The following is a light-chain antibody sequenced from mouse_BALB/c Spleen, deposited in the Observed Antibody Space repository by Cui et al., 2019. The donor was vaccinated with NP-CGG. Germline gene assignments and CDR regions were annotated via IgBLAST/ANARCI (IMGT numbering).Light chain of an antibody. J-gene: IGLJ1*01. Sequence: QAVVTQDSALPTSPGETVTLTCRSSTGAVTTSNYANWVQEKPDHLFTGLIGGTNNRAPGVPARFSGSLIGDKAALTITGAQTEDEAIYFCALWYSNHWLFGGGTKLTVL. CDR2: GTN. CDR1: TGAVTTSNY. V-gene: IGLV1*01. CDR3: ALWYSNHWL.